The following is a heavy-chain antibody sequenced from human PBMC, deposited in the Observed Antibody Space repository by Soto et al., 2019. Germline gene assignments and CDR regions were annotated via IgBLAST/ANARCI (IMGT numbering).Heavy chain of an antibody. D-gene: IGHD3-10*01. CDR2: VHHSWGS. CDR3: SRQGFGALHCLVDV. J-gene: IGHJ6*02. Sequence: QVQLQESGPGLVKPSETLSLSCTVSGGSISSYYWSWIRQPPGKGMEWIGYVHHSWGSTYNPTLQIRVAISLATSKSQFSLKLTSVNATDTAVYYCSRQGFGALHCLVDVWGQGTRVTVSS. CDR1: GGSISSYY. V-gene: IGHV4-59*08.